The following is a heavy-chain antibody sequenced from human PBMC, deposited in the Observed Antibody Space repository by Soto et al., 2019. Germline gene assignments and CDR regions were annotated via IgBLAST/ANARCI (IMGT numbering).Heavy chain of an antibody. CDR2: INHLETT. D-gene: IGHD1-26*01. CDR1: GASITFGGYS. CDR3: ARGGGSDSFDY. J-gene: IGHJ4*02. Sequence: PSETLSLTCTVSGASITFGGYSWSWIRQTPGKGLEWIGYINHLETTFYNPSFECRLTLSIDRAKNQFSLKLHSMSAADRAVYFCARGGGSDSFDYWGQGILVPVSS. V-gene: IGHV4-30-2*01.